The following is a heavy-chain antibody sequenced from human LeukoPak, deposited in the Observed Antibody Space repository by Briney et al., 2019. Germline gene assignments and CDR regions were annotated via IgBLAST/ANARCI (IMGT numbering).Heavy chain of an antibody. CDR2: INHSGST. J-gene: IGHJ4*02. CDR1: GGSFSGYH. Sequence: SETLSLTCAVYGGSFSGYHWSWIRQPPGKGLEWIGEINHSGSTNYNPSLKSRVTISVDTSKNQFSLKLSSVTAADTAVYYCARAAAARFFDYWGQGTLVTVSS. CDR3: ARAAAARFFDY. V-gene: IGHV4-34*01. D-gene: IGHD6-13*01.